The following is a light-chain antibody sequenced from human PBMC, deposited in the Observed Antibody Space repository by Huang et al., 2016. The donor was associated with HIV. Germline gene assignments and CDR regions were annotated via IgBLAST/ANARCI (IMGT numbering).Light chain of an antibody. CDR2: AAS. CDR3: QQYNTWPPWA. J-gene: IGKJ1*01. V-gene: IGKV3-15*01. CDR1: QNVGSN. Sequence: EVLMTQSPDILSVSPGDRATFSCRASQNVGSNLAWYQQRPGQAPRLLIYAASTRATGVPARFSGGGSGTEFTLTISRLQSEDFATCYCQQYNTWPPWAFGQGTTVEI.